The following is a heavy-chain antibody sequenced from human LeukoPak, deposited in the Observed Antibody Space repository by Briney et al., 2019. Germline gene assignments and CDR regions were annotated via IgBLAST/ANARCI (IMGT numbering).Heavy chain of an antibody. J-gene: IGHJ4*02. CDR2: IKQDGSEK. CDR1: GLTFNNAW. V-gene: IGHV3-7*01. Sequence: PGGSLRLSCAASGLTFNNAWMSWVRQAPGKGLEWVANIKQDGSEKYYVDSVKGRFTISRDNAKNSMYLQMNSLRAEDTAVYYCARDLRLGTGFDYWGQGTLVTVSS. D-gene: IGHD3-10*01. CDR3: ARDLRLGTGFDY.